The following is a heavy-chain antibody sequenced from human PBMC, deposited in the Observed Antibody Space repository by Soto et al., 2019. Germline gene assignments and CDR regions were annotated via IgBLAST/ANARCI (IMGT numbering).Heavy chain of an antibody. CDR1: GFSLSTSGVG. J-gene: IGHJ4*02. V-gene: IGHV2-5*02. Sequence: QITLKESGPTLVKPTQTLTLTCTFSGFSLSTSGVGVGWIRQPPGKALEWLALIYWDDDKRYSPSLKSRLTITKDTSKNQVVLTMTNMDPVDTATYYCAHGLRGGYSSSCFDYWGQGTLVTVSS. D-gene: IGHD6-13*01. CDR2: IYWDDDK. CDR3: AHGLRGGYSSSCFDY.